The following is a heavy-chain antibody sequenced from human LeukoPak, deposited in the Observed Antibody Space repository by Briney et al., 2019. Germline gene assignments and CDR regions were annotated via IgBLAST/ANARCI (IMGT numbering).Heavy chain of an antibody. V-gene: IGHV4-59*01. CDR3: AGTYYYDSSGYYYGFDY. CDR1: GGSISSYY. CDR2: IYYSGST. J-gene: IGHJ4*02. D-gene: IGHD3-22*01. Sequence: PSETLSLTCTVSGGSISSYYWSWIRQPPGKGLEWIGYIYYSGSTNYNPSLKSRVTISVDTSKNQFSLKLSSVTAADTAVYYCAGTYYYDSSGYYYGFDYWGQGTLVTVSS.